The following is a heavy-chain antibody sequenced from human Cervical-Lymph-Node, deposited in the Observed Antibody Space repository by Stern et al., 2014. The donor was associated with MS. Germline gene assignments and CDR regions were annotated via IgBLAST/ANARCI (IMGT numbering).Heavy chain of an antibody. Sequence: QVQLQESGPGPVKPSGTLSLTCAVSGGSMSNTDWWSWVRQPPGKGLEWIGQIHRSGSSDYNPSLKSRVTLSVDRSKTQCSVKVTSVTAADTAVYFCARGTRSGVDVWGQGTTVTVSS. V-gene: IGHV4-4*02. CDR2: IHRSGSS. CDR3: ARGTRSGVDV. D-gene: IGHD3/OR15-3a*01. J-gene: IGHJ6*02. CDR1: GGSMSNTDW.